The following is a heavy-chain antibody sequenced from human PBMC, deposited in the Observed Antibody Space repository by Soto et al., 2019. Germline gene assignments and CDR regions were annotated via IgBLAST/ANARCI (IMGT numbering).Heavy chain of an antibody. CDR1: GGTFSSYT. CDR3: ARDQVRTAAVRFDP. CDR2: IIPILGVA. V-gene: IGHV1-69*08. J-gene: IGHJ5*02. D-gene: IGHD6-13*01. Sequence: QVQLVQSGAEVKKPGSSVKVSCKASGGTFSSYTISWVRQAPGQGLEWMGRIIPILGVANYEQKFQGRVTITADKSASTAYMELSSLRTEDTAVYYCARDQVRTAAVRFDPWGQGTLVTVSS.